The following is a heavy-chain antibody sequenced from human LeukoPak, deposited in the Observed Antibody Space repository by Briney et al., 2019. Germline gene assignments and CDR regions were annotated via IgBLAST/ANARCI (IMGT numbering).Heavy chain of an antibody. V-gene: IGHV3-74*01. Sequence: GGSLRLSCAASGFTFSIYWMHWVRQPPGTGLVWVSRINSDGSSTSYADSVKGRFTISRDNAKNTLYLQMNSLRVEDTALYYCARDAPGNTALDYWGQGSLVTVSS. CDR2: INSDGSST. D-gene: IGHD5-18*01. J-gene: IGHJ4*02. CDR1: GFTFSIYW. CDR3: ARDAPGNTALDY.